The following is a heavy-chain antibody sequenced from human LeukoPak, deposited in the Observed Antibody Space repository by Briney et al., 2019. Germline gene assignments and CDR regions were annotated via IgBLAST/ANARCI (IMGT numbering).Heavy chain of an antibody. D-gene: IGHD3-3*01. CDR1: GFTFSDYS. CDR3: ARDPTIFGVVKDFDY. CDR2: ISSSSNTI. J-gene: IGHJ4*02. V-gene: IGHV3-48*04. Sequence: GGSLRLSCAASGFTFSDYSMNWVRQAPGKGLEWVSYISSSSNTIHYADSVKGRFTISRDNAKNSLYLQMNSLRAEDTAVYYCARDPTIFGVVKDFDYWGQGTLVTVSS.